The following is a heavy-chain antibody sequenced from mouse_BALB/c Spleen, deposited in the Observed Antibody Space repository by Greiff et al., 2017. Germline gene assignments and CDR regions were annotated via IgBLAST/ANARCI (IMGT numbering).Heavy chain of an antibody. J-gene: IGHJ2*01. Sequence: LQQSGAELVKPGASVKMSCKASGYTFTSYNMHWVKQTPGQGLEWIGAIYPGNGDTSYNQKFKGKATLTADKSSSTAYMQLSSLTSEDSAVYYCARAGTADYWGQGTTLTVSS. V-gene: IGHV1-12*01. D-gene: IGHD1-2*01. CDR1: GYTFTSYN. CDR3: ARAGTADY. CDR2: IYPGNGDT.